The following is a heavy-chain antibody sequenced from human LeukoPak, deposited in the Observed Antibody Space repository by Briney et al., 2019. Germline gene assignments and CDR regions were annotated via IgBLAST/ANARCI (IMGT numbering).Heavy chain of an antibody. CDR3: ALLAVASDFDY. Sequence: GGSLRLSCAASGFMFRSFEMYWVRQAPGKGLEWVAYISSGGTTMYYADSVKGRFTISRDDAKNSLFLQMNSLRAEDTAVYYFALLAVASDFDYWGQGTLVTVSS. CDR1: GFMFRSFE. CDR2: ISSGGTTM. J-gene: IGHJ4*02. D-gene: IGHD6-19*01. V-gene: IGHV3-48*03.